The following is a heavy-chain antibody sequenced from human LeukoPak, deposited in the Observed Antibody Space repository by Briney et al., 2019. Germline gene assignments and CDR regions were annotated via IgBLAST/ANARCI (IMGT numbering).Heavy chain of an antibody. Sequence: GGSLRLSCAASGFTVSANYMSWVRQAPGKGLEWVSVIDSGGSSFYTDSVKGRFTISRDISKNTIFLQMASLRAEDTAVYYCARTPEAVVVTGYFDVWGRGTLVTVSS. CDR2: IDSGGSS. CDR3: ARTPEAVVVTGYFDV. V-gene: IGHV3-66*01. J-gene: IGHJ2*01. CDR1: GFTVSANY. D-gene: IGHD2-21*02.